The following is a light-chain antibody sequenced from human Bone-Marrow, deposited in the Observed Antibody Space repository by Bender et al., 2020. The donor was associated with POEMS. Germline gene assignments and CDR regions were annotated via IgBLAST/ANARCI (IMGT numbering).Light chain of an antibody. CDR3: CSFAGSGTWV. J-gene: IGLJ3*02. CDR1: SGDVGAYNY. CDR2: EVS. V-gene: IGLV2-8*01. Sequence: QSALTQPPSASGSPGQSVTISCTGTSGDVGAYNYVSWYQQHPGKAPTLMIYEVSERPSGVPDRFSGSKSGNTASLTVSGLQVEDEADYYCCSFAGSGTWVFGGGTKLTVL.